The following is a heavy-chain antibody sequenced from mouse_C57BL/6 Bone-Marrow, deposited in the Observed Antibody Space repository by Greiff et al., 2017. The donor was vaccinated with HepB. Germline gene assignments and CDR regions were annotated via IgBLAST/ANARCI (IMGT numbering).Heavy chain of an antibody. CDR2: IYPRSGNT. CDR1: GYTFTSYG. J-gene: IGHJ2*01. V-gene: IGHV1-81*01. Sequence: QVQLQQSGAELARPGASVKLSCKASGYTFTSYGISWVKQRTGQGLEWIGEIYPRSGNTYYNEKFKGKATLTADKSSSTAYMALRSLTSEDSAVYFCARSGYSNYVGYWGQGTTLTVSS. CDR3: ARSGYSNYVGY. D-gene: IGHD2-5*01.